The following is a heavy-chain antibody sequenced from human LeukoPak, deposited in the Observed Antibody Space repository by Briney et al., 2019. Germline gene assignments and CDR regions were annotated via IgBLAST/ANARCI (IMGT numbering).Heavy chain of an antibody. V-gene: IGHV1-18*01. CDR1: GYTFTSYG. J-gene: IGHJ6*02. D-gene: IGHD1-7*01. CDR2: ISAYNGNT. Sequence: ASVKVSCKASGYTFTSYGISWVRQAPGQGLEWMGWISAYNGNTNYAQKLQGRVTMTTDTSTSTAYMELRSLRSDDTAVYYCASRGDWNFDYYYYYGMDVWGQGTTVTVSS. CDR3: ASRGDWNFDYYYYYGMDV.